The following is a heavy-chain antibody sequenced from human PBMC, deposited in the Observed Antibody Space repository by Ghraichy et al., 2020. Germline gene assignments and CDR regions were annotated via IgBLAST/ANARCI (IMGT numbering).Heavy chain of an antibody. J-gene: IGHJ4*02. D-gene: IGHD4-17*01. V-gene: IGHV4-4*09. CDR1: GGSISSYY. Sequence: SETLSLTCTVSGGSISSYYWSWIRQPPGKGLEWIGYIYTSGSTNYNPSLKSRVTISVDTSKNQFSLKLSSVTAADTAVYYCARLYRSSAVTTYFDYWGQGTLVTVSS. CDR3: ARLYRSSAVTTYFDY. CDR2: IYTSGST.